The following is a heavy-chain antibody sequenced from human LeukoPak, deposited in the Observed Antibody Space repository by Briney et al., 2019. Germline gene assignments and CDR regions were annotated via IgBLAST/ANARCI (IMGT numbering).Heavy chain of an antibody. Sequence: GGSLRLSCAASGFTVSSNYMSWVRQAPGKGLEWVSVIYSGGSTYYADSVKGRFTISRDNSKNTLYLQMNSLRAEDTAVYYCAVGYSYGPSLFDYWGQRTLVTVSS. CDR2: IYSGGST. V-gene: IGHV3-53*01. CDR1: GFTVSSNY. CDR3: AVGYSYGPSLFDY. D-gene: IGHD5-18*01. J-gene: IGHJ4*02.